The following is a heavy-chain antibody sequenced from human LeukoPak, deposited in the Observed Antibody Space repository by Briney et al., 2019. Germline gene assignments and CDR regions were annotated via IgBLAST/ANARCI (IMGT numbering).Heavy chain of an antibody. D-gene: IGHD6-13*01. Sequence: ASVKVSCKTSGYTFSNYGLNWVRQAPGQGLEWMGWISGYNGNTLYAQKFQGRVTMTTDTSTSTAYMELRSLRSDDTAVYYCVRDPYSSTWSYGMDIWGQGTTVTVSS. J-gene: IGHJ6*02. V-gene: IGHV1-18*01. CDR1: GYTFSNYG. CDR3: VRDPYSSTWSYGMDI. CDR2: ISGYNGNT.